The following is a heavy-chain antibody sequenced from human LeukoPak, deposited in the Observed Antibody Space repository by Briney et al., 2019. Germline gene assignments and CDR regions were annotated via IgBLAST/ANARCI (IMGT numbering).Heavy chain of an antibody. CDR1: GFTFSSYW. D-gene: IGHD2-15*01. CDR3: ARLGYCSGGSCYPGDSLDY. Sequence: GGSLRLSCAASGFTFSSYWMSWVRQAPGKGLEWVANIKQDGSEKYYVDSVKGRFTISRDNAKNSLYLQMNSLRAEDTAVYYCARLGYCSGGSCYPGDSLDYWGQGTLVTVSS. V-gene: IGHV3-7*01. CDR2: IKQDGSEK. J-gene: IGHJ4*02.